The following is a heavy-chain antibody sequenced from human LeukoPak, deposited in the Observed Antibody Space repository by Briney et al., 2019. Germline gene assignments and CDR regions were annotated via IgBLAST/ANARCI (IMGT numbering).Heavy chain of an antibody. CDR1: GFTVSSNY. Sequence: PGGSLRLSCAASGFTVSSNYMSWVRQAPGKGLEWVSLIYTGGSTDYADSVKGRFTISRDNSKNTLYLQMNSLRADDTAVYYCARAPWLPYFDYWGQGTLVTVSS. D-gene: IGHD3-9*01. CDR2: IYTGGST. J-gene: IGHJ4*02. V-gene: IGHV3-66*01. CDR3: ARAPWLPYFDY.